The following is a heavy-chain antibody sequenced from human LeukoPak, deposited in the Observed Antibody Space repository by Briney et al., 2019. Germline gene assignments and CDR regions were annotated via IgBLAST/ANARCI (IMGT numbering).Heavy chain of an antibody. V-gene: IGHV4-59*01. Sequence: NASETLSLTCSVSGRSISGYYWSWIRQPPGKGLGWIGFIYYSGSTNYNPSLKSRVTISVDTSKNQFSLNLSSVTAADTAVYYCARGRMRYYDSLPDAFDIWGQGTMVTVSS. CDR3: ARGRMRYYDSLPDAFDI. D-gene: IGHD3-22*01. J-gene: IGHJ3*02. CDR1: GRSISGYY. CDR2: IYYSGST.